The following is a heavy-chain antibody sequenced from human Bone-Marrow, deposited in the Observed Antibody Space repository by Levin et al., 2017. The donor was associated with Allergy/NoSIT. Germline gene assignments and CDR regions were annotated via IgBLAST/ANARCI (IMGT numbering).Heavy chain of an antibody. Sequence: QAGGSLRLSCAASAFTFSSYSMHWVRQAPGKGLEWVAVISYDGNNEYYADSVKGRFTISRDNSKDTLSLQMNSLRTEDTAVYYCARDRSGYGGSFDCWGQGALVTVSS. V-gene: IGHV3-30*01. CDR3: ARDRSGYGGSFDC. J-gene: IGHJ4*02. CDR2: ISYDGNNE. D-gene: IGHD4-23*01. CDR1: AFTFSSYS.